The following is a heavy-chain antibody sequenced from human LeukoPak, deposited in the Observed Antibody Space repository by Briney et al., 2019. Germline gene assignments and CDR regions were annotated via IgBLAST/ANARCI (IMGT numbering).Heavy chain of an antibody. J-gene: IGHJ4*02. V-gene: IGHV3-30*18. D-gene: IGHD5-18*01. CDR1: AFIFSSYW. Sequence: GGSLRLSCAASAFIFSSYWMYWVRQAPGKGLEWVAIISYDGGDKYYADSVKGRFTVSRDNSKNTLDLQMNSLRTEDTAVYYCAKDQGIQLGIDYWGQGSLVTVSS. CDR3: AKDQGIQLGIDY. CDR2: ISYDGGDK.